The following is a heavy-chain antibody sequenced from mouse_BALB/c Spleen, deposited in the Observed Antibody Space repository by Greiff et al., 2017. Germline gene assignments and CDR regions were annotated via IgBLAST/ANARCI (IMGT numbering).Heavy chain of an antibody. CDR2: IRLKSNNYAT. V-gene: IGHV6-6*02. J-gene: IGHJ1*01. CDR1: GFTFSNYW. Sequence: EVKLVESGGGLVQPGGSMKLSCVASGFTFSNYWMNWVRQSPEKGLEWVAEIRLKSNNYATHYAESVKGRFTISRDDSKSSVYLQMNNLRAEDTGIYYCTFWYFDVWGAGTTVTVSS. CDR3: TFWYFDV.